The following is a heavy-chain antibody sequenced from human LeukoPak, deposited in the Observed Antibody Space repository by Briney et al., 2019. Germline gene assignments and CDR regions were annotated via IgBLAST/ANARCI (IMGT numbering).Heavy chain of an antibody. J-gene: IGHJ6*03. Sequence: ASVKVSCKASGYTFTSYYMHWVRQAPGQGLEWMGIINPSGGSTSYAQKFQGRVTMTRDTSTSTVYMELSSLRSEDTAVYYCARGYCSSTSCYDKYYYYYYMDVWGKGTTVTISS. CDR2: INPSGGST. V-gene: IGHV1-46*01. CDR3: ARGYCSSTSCYDKYYYYYYMDV. CDR1: GYTFTSYY. D-gene: IGHD2-2*01.